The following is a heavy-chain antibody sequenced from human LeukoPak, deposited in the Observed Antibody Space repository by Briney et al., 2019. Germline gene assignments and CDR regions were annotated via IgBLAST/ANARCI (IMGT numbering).Heavy chain of an antibody. CDR1: GFTFSNYA. V-gene: IGHV3-23*01. Sequence: GGSLRLSCAASGFTFSNYAMCWVRQAPGKGLEWVSAISAGGSTYYADSVKGRFTISRDNSKDTLYLQMNSLRAEDTAVYYCARFSPRDYYGSGSYLGGWFDPWGQGTLVTVSS. CDR3: ARFSPRDYYGSGSYLGGWFDP. CDR2: ISAGGST. D-gene: IGHD3-10*01. J-gene: IGHJ5*02.